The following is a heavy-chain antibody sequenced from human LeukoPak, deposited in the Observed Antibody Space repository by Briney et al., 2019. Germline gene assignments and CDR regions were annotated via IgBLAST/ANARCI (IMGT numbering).Heavy chain of an antibody. V-gene: IGHV1-2*02. D-gene: IGHD2-15*01. J-gene: IGHJ3*02. CDR1: GYTFTGYY. Sequence: PVASVTLSCKASGYTFTGYYMHWVRQAPGQGLEWMGWINPNSGGTNYAQKFQGRVTMTRDTSISTAYMELSRLRSDYTAVYYVARDYWSVEFRFARGGTHDAFDIWGQGTMVTVSS. CDR3: ARDYWSVEFRFARGGTHDAFDI. CDR2: INPNSGGT.